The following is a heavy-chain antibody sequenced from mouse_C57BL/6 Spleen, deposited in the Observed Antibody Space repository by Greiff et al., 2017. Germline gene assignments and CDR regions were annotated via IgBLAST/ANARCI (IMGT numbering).Heavy chain of an antibody. D-gene: IGHD1-1*02. V-gene: IGHV1-4*01. CDR3: AGGDEEFAY. CDR1: GYTFTSYT. Sequence: QVQLQQSGAELVRPGASVTMSCKASGYTFTSYTMHWVKQRPGQGLEWIGYINPSSGYTTYNQKFKDQATLTADKSSSTAYMQLSSLTSENSAVCYCAGGDEEFAYWGQGTLVTVSA. J-gene: IGHJ3*01. CDR2: INPSSGYT.